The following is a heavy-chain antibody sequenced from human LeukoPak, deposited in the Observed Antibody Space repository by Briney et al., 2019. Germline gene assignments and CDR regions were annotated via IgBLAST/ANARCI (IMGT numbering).Heavy chain of an antibody. V-gene: IGHV3-53*01. J-gene: IGHJ4*02. CDR1: GFTVSSNY. Sequence: GGSVRFSCAASGFTVSSNYMSWVRQAPGKGLEWVSVIYSGGSTYYADSVKGRFTISRDNSKNTLYLQMNSLRAEDTAVYYCAARGSYADFDYWGQGTLVTVSS. CDR3: AARGSYADFDY. CDR2: IYSGGST. D-gene: IGHD1-26*01.